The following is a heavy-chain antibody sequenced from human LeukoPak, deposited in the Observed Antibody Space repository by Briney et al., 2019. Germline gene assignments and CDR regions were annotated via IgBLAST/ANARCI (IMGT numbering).Heavy chain of an antibody. CDR2: ISSSGSTI. Sequence: GGSLRLSCAASGFTFSSYEMNWVRQAPGKGLEWVSYISSSGSTIYYADSVKGRFTISRDNAKNSLYLQMDSLRAEDTAVYYCARDSDIVVVRAAMDVWGKRTTVTVSS. J-gene: IGHJ6*04. D-gene: IGHD2-2*01. CDR3: ARDSDIVVVRAAMDV. CDR1: GFTFSSYE. V-gene: IGHV3-48*03.